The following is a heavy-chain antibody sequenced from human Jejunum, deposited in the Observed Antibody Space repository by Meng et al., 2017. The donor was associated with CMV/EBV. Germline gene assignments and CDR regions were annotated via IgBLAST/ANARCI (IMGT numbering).Heavy chain of an antibody. J-gene: IGHJ5*02. Sequence: QVPLVQYGAEVKEPGSSVKVSRKASGFTFTSYARHWVRQAPGQRLEWMGWISPYNGNTKYAQNLQGRVTLTTDISTSTAYMELRSLRSDDTAVYYCARKLRGGGWFDPWGQGTLVTVSS. CDR2: ISPYNGNT. CDR1: GFTFTSYA. CDR3: ARKLRGGGWFDP. V-gene: IGHV1-18*01. D-gene: IGHD3-16*01.